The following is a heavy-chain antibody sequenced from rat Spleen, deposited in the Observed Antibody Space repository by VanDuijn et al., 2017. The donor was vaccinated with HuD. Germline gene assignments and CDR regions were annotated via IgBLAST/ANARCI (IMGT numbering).Heavy chain of an antibody. CDR2: IASGGST. Sequence: QVQLKESGPGLVQPSQTLSLSCTVSGFSLTSNGVSWVRQPPGKGLEWIAAIASGGSTYYHSALKSRLSISRDTSKSQVFLKMNSLQTEDTAIYFCTKECYPGITYYFDYWGQGVMVTVST. D-gene: IGHD1-4*01. CDR3: TKECYPGITYYFDY. J-gene: IGHJ2*01. V-gene: IGHV2S12*01. CDR1: GFSLTSNG.